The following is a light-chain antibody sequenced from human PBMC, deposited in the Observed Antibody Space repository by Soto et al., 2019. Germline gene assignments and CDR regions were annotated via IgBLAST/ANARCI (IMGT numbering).Light chain of an antibody. CDR2: DAS. V-gene: IGKV3-11*01. J-gene: IGKJ4*01. CDR1: QSVSSY. CDR3: QQRRNWPPLT. Sequence: EIVLTQSPATLSLSPGERATLSCRTSQSVSSYLAWYQQKPGQAPRLLIYDASNRATGIPGRFSGSGSGTDFTLTISSLEPEDFAVYYCQQRRNWPPLTFGGGTKVEIK.